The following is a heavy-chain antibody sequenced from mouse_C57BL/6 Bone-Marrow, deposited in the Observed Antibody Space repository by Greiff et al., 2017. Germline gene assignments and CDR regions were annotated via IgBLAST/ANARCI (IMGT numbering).Heavy chain of an antibody. CDR2: INPGSGGT. V-gene: IGHV1-54*01. D-gene: IGHD1-1*01. CDR1: GYAFTNYL. Sequence: QVQLQQSGAELVRPGTSVKVSCKASGYAFTNYLIEWVKQRPGQGLEWIGVINPGSGGTNYNEKFQGKATLTADKSSSTAYRQLSSLTSEDSAVYFCARSGLRDFDYWGQGTTLTVSS. J-gene: IGHJ2*01. CDR3: ARSGLRDFDY.